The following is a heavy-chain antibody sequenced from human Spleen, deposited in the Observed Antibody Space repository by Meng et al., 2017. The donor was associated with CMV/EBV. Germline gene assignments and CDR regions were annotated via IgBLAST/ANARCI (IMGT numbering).Heavy chain of an antibody. CDR1: GYTFTSYG. J-gene: IGHJ4*02. D-gene: IGHD6-13*01. V-gene: IGHV1-18*01. Sequence: ASVKVSCKASGYTFTSYGISWVRQAPGQGLEWLGWISTYNGHTGYVQKLQGRVTMTTDTSTSTAYLELRSLRSDDTATYYCARVDYTSNWETFDFWGQGVLVTVSS. CDR2: ISTYNGHT. CDR3: ARVDYTSNWETFDF.